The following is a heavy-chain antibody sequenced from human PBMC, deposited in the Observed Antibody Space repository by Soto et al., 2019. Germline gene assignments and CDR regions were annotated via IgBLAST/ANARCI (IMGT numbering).Heavy chain of an antibody. CDR3: ARHFSVDYFDY. CDR1: GGSFSGSY. J-gene: IGHJ4*02. CDR2: INHNTNT. Sequence: PSETLSLTCAVYGGSFSGSYWNWIRQPPGKGLEWIGEINHNTNTIYNPSLTSRVTISVDTSKNHFSLKLTSVTAADTAVYYCARHFSVDYFDYWGQGALVTVSS. V-gene: IGHV4-34*01.